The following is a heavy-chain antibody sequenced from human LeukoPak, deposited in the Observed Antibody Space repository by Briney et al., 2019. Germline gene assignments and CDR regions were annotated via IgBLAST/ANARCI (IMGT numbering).Heavy chain of an antibody. D-gene: IGHD3-3*01. CDR3: ASPFWSDI. J-gene: IGHJ3*02. V-gene: IGHV3-7*01. CDR2: VKEDGSEK. CDR1: GFAFSDYW. Sequence: EGSLRLSCAASGFAFSDYWMNWVRQAPGKGLEWVANVKEDGSEKYYVDSVKGRFIISRDNAKNSLYLQMNSLRAEDTAVYYCASPFWSDIWGQGTMVTVSS.